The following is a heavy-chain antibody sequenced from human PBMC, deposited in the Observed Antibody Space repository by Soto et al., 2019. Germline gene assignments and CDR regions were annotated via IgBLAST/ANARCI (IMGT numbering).Heavy chain of an antibody. CDR2: ISSSSSYI. D-gene: IGHD6-13*01. J-gene: IGHJ4*02. V-gene: IGHV3-21*01. Sequence: GGSLRLSCAASGLTFSSYSMNWVRQAPGKGLEWVSSISSSSSYIYYADSVKGRFTISRDNAKNSLYLQMNSLRAEDTAVYYCARDSSKYFDYWGQGTLVTVSS. CDR1: GLTFSSYS. CDR3: ARDSSKYFDY.